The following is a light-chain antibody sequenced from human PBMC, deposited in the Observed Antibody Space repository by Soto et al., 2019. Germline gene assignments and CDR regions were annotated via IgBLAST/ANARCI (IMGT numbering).Light chain of an antibody. V-gene: IGKV1-33*01. J-gene: IGKJ2*01. CDR2: EAS. CDR1: QDISND. Sequence: DIQMTQSPSSLSASVGDRVTITCQASQDISNDLNWYQKKPGKAPKLLIYEASNLETWVPSRFSGSGSGTDFTFTISSLQPEDTATYYCQQYDNLPYTFGQGTKVEIK. CDR3: QQYDNLPYT.